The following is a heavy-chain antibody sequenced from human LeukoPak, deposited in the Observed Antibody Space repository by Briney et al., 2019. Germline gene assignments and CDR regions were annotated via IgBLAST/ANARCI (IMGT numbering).Heavy chain of an antibody. CDR1: GFTFNTYT. CDR2: ISGSSGII. Sequence: GGSLRLSCAASGFTFNTYTMNWVRQAPGKGLEWVSYISGSSGIIDYADSVRGRFTISRDNSKNTLYLQMNSLRAEDTAVYYCAKDPYSGSYFDYWGQGTLVTVSS. D-gene: IGHD1-26*01. V-gene: IGHV3-48*01. J-gene: IGHJ4*02. CDR3: AKDPYSGSYFDY.